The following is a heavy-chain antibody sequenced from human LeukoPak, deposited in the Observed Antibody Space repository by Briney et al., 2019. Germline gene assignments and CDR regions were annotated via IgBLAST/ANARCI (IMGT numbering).Heavy chain of an antibody. CDR3: ARGEPPTAIFEEFLDF. D-gene: IGHD2/OR15-2a*01. CDR2: MNPNNGGA. Sequence: ASVKVSCKTSGFTFTDYNIHWVRQASGQGLEWLGWMNPNNGGANYAKKFQGRVTMTRDTSIKTPYLDLGSLRFDDTAVYYCARGEPPTAIFEEFLDFWGQGTLVTVSS. V-gene: IGHV1-2*02. CDR1: GFTFTDYN. J-gene: IGHJ4*02.